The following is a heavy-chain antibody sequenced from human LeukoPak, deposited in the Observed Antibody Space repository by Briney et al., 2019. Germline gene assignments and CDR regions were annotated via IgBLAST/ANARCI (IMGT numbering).Heavy chain of an antibody. CDR1: GGAISSYY. D-gene: IGHD6-19*01. CDR2: IYYSGST. CDR3: ARRGLVRAAFDI. V-gene: IGHV4-59*08. Sequence: SETLSLTCTVSGGAISSYYWSWIRQPPGKGLEWIGYIYYSGSTNYNPSLKSRVTISVDTSKNQFSLKLSSVTAADTAVYYWARRGLVRAAFDIWGQGTMVTVSS. J-gene: IGHJ3*02.